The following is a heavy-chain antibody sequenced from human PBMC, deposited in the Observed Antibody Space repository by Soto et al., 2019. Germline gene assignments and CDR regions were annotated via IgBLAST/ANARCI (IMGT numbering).Heavy chain of an antibody. CDR1: GFTFSSYA. CDR2: IGDSGGST. V-gene: IGHV3-23*01. D-gene: IGHD3-10*02. J-gene: IGHJ4*02. CDR3: AKDPLFQYYFDY. Sequence: EVQLLESGGGLVQPGGSLRLSCAASGFTFSSYAMSWVRQAPGKGLEWVSAIGDSGGSTYYADAVKGRFTLSRDNSKNPLYLQMNSLRAEDTAVYYCAKDPLFQYYFDYWGQGTLVTVSS.